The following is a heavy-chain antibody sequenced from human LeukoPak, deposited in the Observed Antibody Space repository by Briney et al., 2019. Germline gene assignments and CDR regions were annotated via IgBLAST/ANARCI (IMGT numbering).Heavy chain of an antibody. CDR3: VKDMSEGPHTSYLQY. CDR1: GFTFDDYP. D-gene: IGHD3-16*02. J-gene: IGHJ4*01. CDR2: ITWDGAVT. Sequence: GGSLRLSCAASGFTFDDYPMHWVRQTPKKGLEWVSLITWDGAVTHYADSVKGRFTISRDNSKNSLYLQMNSLRVEDTALYYCVKDMSEGPHTSYLQYWGHGTPVTVSS. V-gene: IGHV3-43*01.